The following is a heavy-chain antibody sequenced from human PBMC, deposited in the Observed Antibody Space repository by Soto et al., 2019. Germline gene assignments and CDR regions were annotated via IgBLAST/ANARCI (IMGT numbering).Heavy chain of an antibody. CDR3: ARGELATQGWNYMDV. CDR1: GFTFSSYG. V-gene: IGHV3-33*01. Sequence: GGSLRLSCAASGFTFSSYGMHWVRQAPGKGLEWVAVIWYDGSNKYYADSVKGRFTISRDNSKNTLYLQMNSLRAEDTAVYYCARGELATQGWNYMDVWGKGTTVTVSS. CDR2: IWYDGSNK. D-gene: IGHD5-12*01. J-gene: IGHJ6*03.